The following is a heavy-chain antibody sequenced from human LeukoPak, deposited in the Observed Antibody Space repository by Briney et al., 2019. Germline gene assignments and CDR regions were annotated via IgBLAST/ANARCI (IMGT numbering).Heavy chain of an antibody. CDR2: ISWNSGSI. D-gene: IGHD2-8*01. V-gene: IGHV3-9*01. Sequence: GGSLRLSCAASGFTFDDYAMYWVRQAPGKGLEWVSGISWNSGSIGYADSVKGRFTISRDNAKNSLYLQMNSLRAEDTAVYYCARGPPYGVRSDFFDYWGQGTVVTVSS. J-gene: IGHJ4*02. CDR1: GFTFDDYA. CDR3: ARGPPYGVRSDFFDY.